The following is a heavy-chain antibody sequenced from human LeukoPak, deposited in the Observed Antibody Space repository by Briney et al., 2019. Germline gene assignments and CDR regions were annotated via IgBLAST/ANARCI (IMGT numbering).Heavy chain of an antibody. CDR2: IYDSGTT. CDR1: GGSFGNYY. Sequence: TPSETLSLTCTVSGGSFGNYYWSWIRQPPGKGLEWIGYIYDSGTTNYNATLKSRVTISVDTATNQFSLNLRSVTAADTAVYYCARDFSAAFDIWGQGTMVTVSS. J-gene: IGHJ3*02. V-gene: IGHV4-59*01. D-gene: IGHD2/OR15-2a*01. CDR3: ARDFSAAFDI.